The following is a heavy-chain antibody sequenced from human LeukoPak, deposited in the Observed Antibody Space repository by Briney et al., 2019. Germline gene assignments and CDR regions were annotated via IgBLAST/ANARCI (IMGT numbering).Heavy chain of an antibody. CDR3: AGGPGFLIES. J-gene: IGHJ4*02. CDR1: EFIFSNYW. D-gene: IGHD3-10*01. CDR2: IKQDGSEK. Sequence: GGSLRLSCAASEFIFSNYWMSWVRQAPGKGLEWVANIKQDGSEKYYVGSVKGRFTISRDNAKDVLSLEMNGLRVDDTAVYYCAGGPGFLIESWGQGTLVTVSS. V-gene: IGHV3-7*01.